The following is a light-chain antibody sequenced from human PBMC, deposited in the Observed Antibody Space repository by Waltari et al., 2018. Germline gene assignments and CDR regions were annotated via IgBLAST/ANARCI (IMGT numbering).Light chain of an antibody. Sequence: SSELTQDPAVSVALGQTVRITCQGDSLRSYYASWYQQKPGQAPVLVIYGKNNRTAGTPDRFSGSSSGNTASLTITGAQAEDEADYYCNSRDSSGNHVVFGGGTKLTVL. V-gene: IGLV3-19*01. CDR2: GKN. CDR1: SLRSYY. CDR3: NSRDSSGNHVV. J-gene: IGLJ2*01.